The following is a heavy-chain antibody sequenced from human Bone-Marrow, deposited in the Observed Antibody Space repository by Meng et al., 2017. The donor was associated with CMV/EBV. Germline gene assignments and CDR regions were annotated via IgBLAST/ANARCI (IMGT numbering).Heavy chain of an antibody. V-gene: IGHV4-59*01. CDR1: GGAISTYF. CDR3: ARSDSPHDLVDY. Sequence: SQTLSLTCAVSGGAISTYFWSWIQQPPGKGLEWIGQIYYSGRTNYNPSLRSRVTISVDTSKNQFYLKLSSVTAADTAVYYCARSDSPHDLVDYWGQGTLVTVSS. CDR2: IYYSGRT. J-gene: IGHJ4*02. D-gene: IGHD3-3*01.